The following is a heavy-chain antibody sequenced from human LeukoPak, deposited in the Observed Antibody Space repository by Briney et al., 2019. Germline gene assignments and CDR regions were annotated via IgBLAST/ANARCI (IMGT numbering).Heavy chain of an antibody. V-gene: IGHV3-7*01. D-gene: IGHD4/OR15-4a*01. CDR1: GFTFSSYW. Sequence: GGSLRLSCADSGFTFSSYWMSWVRQAPGKGLEWVANIKQDGSEKYYVDSVKGRFTISRDNAKNSLYLQMNSLRAEDTAVYYCARDASSIMVRPFNWFVPWGQGTLVTVSS. J-gene: IGHJ5*02. CDR3: ARDASSIMVRPFNWFVP. CDR2: IKQDGSEK.